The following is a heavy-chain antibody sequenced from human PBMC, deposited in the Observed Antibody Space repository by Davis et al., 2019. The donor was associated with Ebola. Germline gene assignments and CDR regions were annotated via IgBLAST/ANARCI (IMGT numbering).Heavy chain of an antibody. D-gene: IGHD2-21*01. CDR2: INPSGGST. Sequence: AASVKVSCKASGYTFTSYYMHWVRQAPGQGLEWMGIINPSGGSTSYAQKFQGRVTMTTDTSTSTAYMELSRLRSDDTAVYYCANYCGGDCYPAPFDYWGQGTLVTVSS. CDR1: GYTFTSYY. CDR3: ANYCGGDCYPAPFDY. V-gene: IGHV1-46*01. J-gene: IGHJ4*02.